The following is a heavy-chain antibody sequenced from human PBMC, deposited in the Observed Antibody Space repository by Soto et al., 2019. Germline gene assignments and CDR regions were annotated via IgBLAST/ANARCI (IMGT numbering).Heavy chain of an antibody. CDR3: ARDFCGTLCI. J-gene: IGHJ3*02. CDR2: IKQDGSEK. V-gene: IGHV3-7*01. D-gene: IGHD2-21*01. CDR1: GFIFSSYW. Sequence: GGSLRLSCAATGFIFSSYWMSWVRQAPGKGLEWVANIKQDGSEKYYVDSAKGRFTISRDNAKNSLHLQMNSLRAEDTAVYYCARDFCGTLCIWGQGKMVTVSS.